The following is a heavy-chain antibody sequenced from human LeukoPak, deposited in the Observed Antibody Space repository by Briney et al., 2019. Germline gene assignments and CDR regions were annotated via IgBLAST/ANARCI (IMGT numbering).Heavy chain of an antibody. Sequence: ASVKVSCKASGYTFTNYYMHWVRQAPGRGLEWMGIINPSGGSTSYAQKFQGRVTMNRDTSTSTVYMELSSLRSEDTAVYYCARGCRSGDYYYYYTDVWGKGTTVTISS. D-gene: IGHD2-15*01. CDR1: GYTFTNYY. CDR3: ARGCRSGDYYYYYTDV. CDR2: INPSGGST. V-gene: IGHV1-46*01. J-gene: IGHJ6*03.